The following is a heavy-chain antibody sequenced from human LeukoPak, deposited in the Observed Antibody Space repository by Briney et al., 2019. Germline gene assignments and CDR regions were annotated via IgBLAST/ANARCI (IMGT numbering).Heavy chain of an antibody. CDR2: ISYDGSNK. D-gene: IGHD3-9*01. Sequence: GGAVRLSCAASGFTFSSYGMQWVRQAPGKGLEWVAVISYDGSNKYYADSVKGRFTISRDNSKNTLYLQMNSLRAEDTAVYYCAKGDTDIDYWGQGTLVTVSS. CDR1: GFTFSSYG. V-gene: IGHV3-30*18. J-gene: IGHJ4*02. CDR3: AKGDTDIDY.